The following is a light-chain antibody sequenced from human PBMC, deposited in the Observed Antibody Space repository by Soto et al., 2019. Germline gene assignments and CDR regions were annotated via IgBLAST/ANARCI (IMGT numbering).Light chain of an antibody. V-gene: IGLV2-14*01. CDR2: DVA. CDR1: SSDVGGYNY. J-gene: IGLJ1*01. CDR3: TSYTTSSTYV. Sequence: QSVLTQPASVSGSPGQSIAISCTGTSSDVGGYNYVSWYQQHPGKAPKLMLYDVAIRPSGVSDRSSGSKSGNTASLTISGLQAEDEAGYYCTSYTTSSTYVFGTGTKVTVL.